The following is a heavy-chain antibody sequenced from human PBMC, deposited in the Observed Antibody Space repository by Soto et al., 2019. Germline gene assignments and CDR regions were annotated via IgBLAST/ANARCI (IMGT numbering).Heavy chain of an antibody. CDR1: GFTFSSYA. V-gene: IGHV3-23*01. J-gene: IGHJ6*02. CDR3: AKDDLLWSPGMDV. Sequence: VGSLRLSCAASGFTFSSYAMSWVRQAPEKGLEWVSAISGSGGSTYYADSVKGRFTISRDNSKNTLYLQMNSLRAEDTAVYYCAKDDLLWSPGMDVCGQRTTVTVSS. CDR2: ISGSGGST. D-gene: IGHD3-10*01.